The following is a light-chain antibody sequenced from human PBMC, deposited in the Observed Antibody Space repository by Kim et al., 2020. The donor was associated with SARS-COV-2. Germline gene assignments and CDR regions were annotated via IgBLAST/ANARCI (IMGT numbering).Light chain of an antibody. Sequence: SYELTQPPSVSVSPGQTASITCSGDKWVDKYSCWYQQKPGQSPVLVIYQDSKRPSGIPERFSGSNSGNTATLTISGTQAMDEADYYCQAWDSSTAYVLFG. CDR2: QDS. CDR1: KWVDKY. J-gene: IGLJ2*01. CDR3: QAWDSSTAYVL. V-gene: IGLV3-1*01.